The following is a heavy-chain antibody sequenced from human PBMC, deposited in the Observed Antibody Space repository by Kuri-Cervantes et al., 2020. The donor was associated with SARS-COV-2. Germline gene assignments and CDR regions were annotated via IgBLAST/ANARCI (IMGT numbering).Heavy chain of an antibody. J-gene: IGHJ1*01. D-gene: IGHD2-8*01. CDR1: GFTFSSYG. CDR2: IWYGGSNK. CDR3: ARSCTYARCSEYFQH. Sequence: LSLTCAASGFTFSSYGMHWVRQAPGKGLEWVAVIWYGGSNKYYADSVKGRFTISRDNSKNTLYLQMNSLRAEDTAVYYCARSCTYARCSEYFQHWGQGTLVTVSS. V-gene: IGHV3-33*01.